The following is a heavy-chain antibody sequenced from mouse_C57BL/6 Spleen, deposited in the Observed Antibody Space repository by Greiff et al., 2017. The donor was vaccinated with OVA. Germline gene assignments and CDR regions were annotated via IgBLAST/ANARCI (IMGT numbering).Heavy chain of an antibody. Sequence: VQLVESGAELVKPGASVKISCKVSGYAFSSYWMNWVTQRPGKGLEWIGQIYPGDGDTNYNGKFKGKATLTADKSSSTAYMQLSSLTSDDSAVYFCARGDDYDRGDWYFDVWGTGTTVTVSS. J-gene: IGHJ1*03. V-gene: IGHV1-80*01. D-gene: IGHD2-4*01. CDR3: ARGDDYDRGDWYFDV. CDR1: GYAFSSYW. CDR2: IYPGDGDT.